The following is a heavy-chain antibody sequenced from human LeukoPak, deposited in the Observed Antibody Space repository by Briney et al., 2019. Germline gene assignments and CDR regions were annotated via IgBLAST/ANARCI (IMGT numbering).Heavy chain of an antibody. CDR3: AREVEYYDSSGYRPHAFDI. D-gene: IGHD3-22*01. Sequence: SETLSLTCTVSGGSINSSNYYWGWTRQPPGKGLEWFGSISYSGGTSYNPSLRSRVTISVDTSKNQFSLKLNSVTAADTAVYYCAREVEYYDSSGYRPHAFDIWGQGTVVTVSS. CDR1: GGSINSSNYY. V-gene: IGHV4-39*02. CDR2: ISYSGGT. J-gene: IGHJ3*02.